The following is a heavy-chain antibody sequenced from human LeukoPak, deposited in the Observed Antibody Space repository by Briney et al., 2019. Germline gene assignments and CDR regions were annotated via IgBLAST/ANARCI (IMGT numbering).Heavy chain of an antibody. D-gene: IGHD5-18*01. CDR3: ARTTEGGYTYDYFYYYYMDV. CDR2: IDYTGST. CDR1: GESFVGYY. J-gene: IGHJ6*03. V-gene: IGHV4-34*10. Sequence: SETLSLTCAVYGESFVGYYWAWIRQPPGKGLEWIGEIDYTGSTNYNPSLKSRIKMSVDTSKNQFSLKLSSVTAADTAVYYCARTTEGGYTYDYFYYYYMDVWGKGTTVTISS.